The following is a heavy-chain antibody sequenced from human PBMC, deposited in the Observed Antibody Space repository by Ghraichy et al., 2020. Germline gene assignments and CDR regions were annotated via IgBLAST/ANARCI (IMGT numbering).Heavy chain of an antibody. Sequence: SQTLSLTCTVSGGSISSSSYYWGWIRQPPGKGLEWIGSIYYSGSTYYNPSLKSRVTISVDTSKNQFSLKLSSVTAADTAVYYCARALQGNTWFDPWGQGTLVTVSS. J-gene: IGHJ5*02. CDR2: IYYSGST. V-gene: IGHV4-39*01. D-gene: IGHD2/OR15-2a*01. CDR1: GGSISSSSYY. CDR3: ARALQGNTWFDP.